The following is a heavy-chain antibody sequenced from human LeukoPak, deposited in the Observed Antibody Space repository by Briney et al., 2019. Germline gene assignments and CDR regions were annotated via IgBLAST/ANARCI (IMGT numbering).Heavy chain of an antibody. J-gene: IGHJ4*02. CDR2: IYYSGST. CDR1: GGSISSSSYY. V-gene: IGHV4-39*01. CDR3: ARPVDYYYGSGSYSD. Sequence: SETLSLTCTVSGGSISSSSYYWGWIRQPPGKGLEWIGSIYYSGSTYYNPSLKSRVTISVDTSKNQFSLKLSSVTAADTAVYYCARPVDYYYGSGSYSDWGQGTLVTVSS. D-gene: IGHD3-10*01.